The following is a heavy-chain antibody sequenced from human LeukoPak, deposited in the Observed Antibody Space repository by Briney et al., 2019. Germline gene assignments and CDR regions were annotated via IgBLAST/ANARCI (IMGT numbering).Heavy chain of an antibody. CDR1: GFTFSSYS. V-gene: IGHV3-21*01. Sequence: GGSLRLSCAASGFTFSSYSMNWVRQAPGKGLEWASSISGSSSYIYYADSVKGRFTISRDNAKNSLYLQMNSLRAEDTAVYYCARGYDYVWGDYWGQGTLVTVSS. CDR2: ISGSSSYI. J-gene: IGHJ4*02. CDR3: ARGYDYVWGDY. D-gene: IGHD3-16*01.